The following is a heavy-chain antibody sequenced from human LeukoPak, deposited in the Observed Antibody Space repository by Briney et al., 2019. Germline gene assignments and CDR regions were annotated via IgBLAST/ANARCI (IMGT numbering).Heavy chain of an antibody. V-gene: IGHV3-21*01. J-gene: IGHJ6*02. CDR3: ARDIPANKYYYGMDV. D-gene: IGHD2-2*01. CDR2: ISSSSSYI. CDR1: GFTFSSYS. Sequence: GGSLRLSCAASGFTFSSYSMNWVRQAPGKGLEWVSSISSSSSYIYYADSVKGRFTISRDNAKNSLYLQMNSLRAEDTAVYYCARDIPANKYYYGMDVWGQGTTVTVSS.